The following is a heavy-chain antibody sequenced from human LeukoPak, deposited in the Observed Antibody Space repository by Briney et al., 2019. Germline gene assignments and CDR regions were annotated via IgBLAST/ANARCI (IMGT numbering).Heavy chain of an antibody. CDR1: GFTSSSYG. CDR2: IRYDGSNK. D-gene: IGHD3-9*01. J-gene: IGHJ6*03. Sequence: GGSLRLSCAASGFTSSSYGMHWVRQAPRKGLERVAFIRYDGSNKYYADSVKGRFTISRDNSKNTLYLQMNSLRAEDTAVYYCAKDHFDWLTYYYYMDVWGKGTTVTISS. CDR3: AKDHFDWLTYYYYMDV. V-gene: IGHV3-30*02.